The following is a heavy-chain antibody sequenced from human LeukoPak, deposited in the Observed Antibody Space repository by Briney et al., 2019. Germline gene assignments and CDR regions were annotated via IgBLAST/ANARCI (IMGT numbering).Heavy chain of an antibody. D-gene: IGHD2-15*01. CDR2: IYYNGTT. J-gene: IGHJ4*02. CDR1: GGSIRYYY. V-gene: IGHV4-59*01. CDR3: ARKGGLFDY. Sequence: SETLSLTCTVSGGSIRYYYWSWTRQSPGKGLEWIGYIYYNGTTNCNPSLKSRVTISVDMSKNQFSLKMSSVTAADTAVYYCARKGGLFDYWGQGRPVTVSS.